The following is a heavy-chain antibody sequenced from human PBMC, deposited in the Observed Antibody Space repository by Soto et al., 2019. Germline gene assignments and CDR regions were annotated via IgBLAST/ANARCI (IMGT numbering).Heavy chain of an antibody. V-gene: IGHV1-69*01. CDR2: SIPIFRTA. CDR1: GCTFSSYS. CDR3: ARGGPHRKASYYYDMDV. D-gene: IGHD3-16*01. J-gene: IGHJ6*01. Sequence: QVQLVQSGAEVKKPGSSMKVSCKASGCTFSSYSISWVRQAPGQGLEWMGGSIPIFRTANYAQKFQGRVTITADESTSTVYMELSSLRSEDTAVYYCARGGPHRKASYYYDMDVWGQGTTVTVSS.